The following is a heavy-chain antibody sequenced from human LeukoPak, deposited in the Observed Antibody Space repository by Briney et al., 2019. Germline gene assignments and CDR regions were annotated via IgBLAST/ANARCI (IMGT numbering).Heavy chain of an antibody. J-gene: IGHJ4*02. CDR1: GFTFSSYG. V-gene: IGHV3-21*01. Sequence: GGSLRLSCAASGFTFSSYGMSWVRQAPGKGLEWVSSISSSSSYIYYADSVKGRFTISRDNAKNSLYLQMNSLRAEDTAVYYCARDNGIAAAGFDYWGQGTLVTVSS. D-gene: IGHD6-13*01. CDR3: ARDNGIAAAGFDY. CDR2: ISSSSSYI.